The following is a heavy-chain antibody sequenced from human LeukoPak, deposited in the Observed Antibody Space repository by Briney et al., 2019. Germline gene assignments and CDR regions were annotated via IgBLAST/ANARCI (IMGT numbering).Heavy chain of an antibody. J-gene: IGHJ6*02. CDR1: GGTFSSYA. Sequence: GASVKVSCKASGGTFSSYAISWVRQAPGQGLEWMGGIIPIFGTANYAQKFQGRVTITADESTSTAYMELSSLRSEDTAVYYCARFRRDGYTNYYYYGMDVWGQGTTVTVSS. CDR2: IIPIFGTA. D-gene: IGHD5-24*01. V-gene: IGHV1-69*13. CDR3: ARFRRDGYTNYYYYGMDV.